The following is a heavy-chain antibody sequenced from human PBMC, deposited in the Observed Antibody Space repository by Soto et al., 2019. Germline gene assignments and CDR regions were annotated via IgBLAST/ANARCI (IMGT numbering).Heavy chain of an antibody. CDR2: ISAYNGNT. Sequence: QVQLVRSGAEVKKPGASVKVSCKASGYTFTSYGISWVRQAPGQGLEWMGWISAYNGNTNYAQKLQGRVTMTTDTSTSTAYMELRSLRSDDTAVYYCARVRDYVWGTDEGYFDYWGQGTLVTVSS. V-gene: IGHV1-18*01. CDR3: ARVRDYVWGTDEGYFDY. J-gene: IGHJ4*02. CDR1: GYTFTSYG. D-gene: IGHD3-16*01.